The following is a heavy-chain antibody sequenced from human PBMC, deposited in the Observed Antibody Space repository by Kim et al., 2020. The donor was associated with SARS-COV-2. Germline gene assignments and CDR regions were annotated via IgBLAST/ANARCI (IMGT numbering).Heavy chain of an antibody. J-gene: IGHJ5*02. V-gene: IGHV3-74*01. D-gene: IGHD2-2*01. Sequence: GGSLRLSCAASGFTFSSYWMHWVRQAPGKGLVWVSRINSDGSSTSYADSVKGRFTISRDNAKNTLYLQMNSLRAEDTAVYYCARDPWVVPAAITNWFDPWGQGTLVTVSS. CDR2: INSDGSST. CDR1: GFTFSSYW. CDR3: ARDPWVVPAAITNWFDP.